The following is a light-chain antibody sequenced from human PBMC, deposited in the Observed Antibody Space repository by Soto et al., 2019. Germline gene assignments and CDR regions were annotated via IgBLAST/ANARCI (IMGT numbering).Light chain of an antibody. V-gene: IGKV1-33*01. J-gene: IGKJ3*01. CDR2: DAS. CDR1: QDISNF. CDR3: QQYDDLPFT. Sequence: DIQMTQSPSSLSASVGDRVTVTCQASQDISNFLNWYQQKPGRAPRLLIYDASNLETGVPSRFSGSGSGTHFTFTITSLQPEDCATYCCQQYDDLPFTFGPGT.